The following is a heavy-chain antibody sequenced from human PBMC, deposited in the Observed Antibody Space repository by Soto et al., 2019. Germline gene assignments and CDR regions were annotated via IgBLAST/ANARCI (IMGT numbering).Heavy chain of an antibody. CDR2: INHSGST. CDR1: GGSFSGYY. J-gene: IGHJ4*02. V-gene: IGHV4-34*01. D-gene: IGHD2-8*02. CDR3: ARDKITGLFDY. Sequence: ETLSLTCTVYGGSFSGYYWNWIRQPPGKGLEWIGEINHSGSTNYNPSLKSRVTISVDTSKNQFSLKLTSVTAADTAVYYCARDKITGLFDYWGQGTLVTVSS.